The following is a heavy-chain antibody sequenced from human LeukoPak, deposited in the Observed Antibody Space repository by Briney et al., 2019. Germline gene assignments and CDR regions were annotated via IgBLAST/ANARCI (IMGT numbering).Heavy chain of an antibody. CDR2: IYPGDSDT. Sequence: GESLKISCKGSGYSFTSYWIGWVRQMPGKGLECMGIIYPGDSDTRYSPSFQGQVTISADKSISTAYLQWSSLKASDTAMYYCATLYSYYGSGSYYNDAFDIWGQGTMVTVSS. D-gene: IGHD3-10*01. CDR3: ATLYSYYGSGSYYNDAFDI. CDR1: GYSFTSYW. V-gene: IGHV5-51*01. J-gene: IGHJ3*02.